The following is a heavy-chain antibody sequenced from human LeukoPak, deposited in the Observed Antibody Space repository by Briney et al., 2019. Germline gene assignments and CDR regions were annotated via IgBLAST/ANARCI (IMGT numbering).Heavy chain of an antibody. D-gene: IGHD3-22*01. CDR3: ARGYYYDSSGYYDY. CDR1: GYTFTSYA. CDR2: IIPILGIA. Sequence: GASVKVSCKASGYTFTSYAISWVRQAPGQGLEWMGRIIPILGIANYAQKFQGRVTITADKSTSTAYMELSSLRSEDTAVYYCARGYYYDSSGYYDYWGQGTLVTVSS. V-gene: IGHV1-69*04. J-gene: IGHJ4*02.